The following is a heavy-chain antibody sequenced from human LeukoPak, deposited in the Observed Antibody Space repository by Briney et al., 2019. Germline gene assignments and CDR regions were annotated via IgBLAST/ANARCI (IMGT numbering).Heavy chain of an antibody. V-gene: IGHV3-21*01. Sequence: PGGSLRLFCAASGFTFSSYSMNWVRQAPGKGLEWVSSISSSSSNIYYADSVKGRFTISRDNAKNSLYLQMNSLRAEDTAVYYCARCLGATRCAFDIWGQGTMVTVSS. CDR3: ARCLGATRCAFDI. J-gene: IGHJ3*02. D-gene: IGHD1-26*01. CDR1: GFTFSSYS. CDR2: ISSSSSNI.